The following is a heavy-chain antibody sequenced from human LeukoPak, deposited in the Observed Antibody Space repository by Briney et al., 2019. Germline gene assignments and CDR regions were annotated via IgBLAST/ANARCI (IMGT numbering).Heavy chain of an antibody. D-gene: IGHD5-12*01. CDR1: GYTFTSYG. Sequence: ASVKVSCKASGYTFTSYGISWVRQAPGQGLEWMGWISAYNGSTNYAQKLQGRVTMTTDTSTSTAYMELRSLRSDGTAVYYCAREDADIVATMGNWFDPWGQGTLVTVSS. J-gene: IGHJ5*02. CDR2: ISAYNGST. CDR3: AREDADIVATMGNWFDP. V-gene: IGHV1-18*01.